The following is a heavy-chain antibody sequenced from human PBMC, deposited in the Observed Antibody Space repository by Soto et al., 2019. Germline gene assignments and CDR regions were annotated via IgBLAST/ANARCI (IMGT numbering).Heavy chain of an antibody. CDR3: VNSPVEMATPKFYYYYGMDV. CDR2: IIPIFGTA. D-gene: IGHD5-12*01. CDR1: GGTFSSYA. V-gene: IGHV1-69*13. J-gene: IGHJ6*02. Sequence: SVKVSCKASGGTFSSYAISWVRQAPGQGLEWMGGIIPIFGTANYAQKFQGRVTITADESTSTAYMELSSLRSEDTAVYYCVNSPVEMATPKFYYYYGMDVWGQGTTVAAP.